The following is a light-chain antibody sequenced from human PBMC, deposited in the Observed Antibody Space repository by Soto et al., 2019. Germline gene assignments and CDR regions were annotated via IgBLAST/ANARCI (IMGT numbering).Light chain of an antibody. CDR3: QQYNNFWA. CDR1: QSVSSN. J-gene: IGKJ1*01. V-gene: IGKV3-15*01. CDR2: GAS. Sequence: EIVKTQCPVILSVSPGETATLSCRASQSVSSNLAWYQQKPGQAPRLLIYGASTRATDIPARFSGSGSGTEFTLTISSLQSEDFAVYYCQQYNNFWAFGQGTKVEIK.